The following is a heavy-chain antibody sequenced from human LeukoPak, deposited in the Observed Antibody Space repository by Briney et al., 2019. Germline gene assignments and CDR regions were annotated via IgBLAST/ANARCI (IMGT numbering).Heavy chain of an antibody. J-gene: IGHJ4*02. Sequence: GGTLRLSCAASGFTFSSYGMSWVRQAPGKGLEWVSAISGSGGSTYYADSVKGRFTISRDNSKNTLYLQMNSLRAEDTAVYYCAKDITATVTFDYWGQGTLVTVSS. CDR3: AKDITATVTFDY. D-gene: IGHD4-17*01. CDR2: ISGSGGST. CDR1: GFTFSSYG. V-gene: IGHV3-23*01.